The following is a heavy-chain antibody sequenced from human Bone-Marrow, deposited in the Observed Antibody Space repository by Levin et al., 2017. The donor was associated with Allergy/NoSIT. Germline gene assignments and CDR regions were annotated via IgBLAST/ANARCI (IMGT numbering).Heavy chain of an antibody. V-gene: IGHV5-51*01. J-gene: IGHJ4*02. CDR1: EYSFTSYW. CDR2: IYPGDSDT. Sequence: ASVKVSCKGSEYSFTSYWIGWVRQMPGKGLEWMGIIYPGDSDTRYSPSFQGQVTISADKSISTAYLQWSSLKASDTAMYYCARTLHYSSSWYYFDYWGQGTLVTVSS. CDR3: ARTLHYSSSWYYFDY. D-gene: IGHD6-13*01.